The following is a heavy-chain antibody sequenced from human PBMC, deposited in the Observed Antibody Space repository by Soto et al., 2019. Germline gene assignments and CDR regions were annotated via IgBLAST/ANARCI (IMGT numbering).Heavy chain of an antibody. J-gene: IGHJ6*02. Sequence: SPTLSLTCVISGDSVNSNSVAWNWIRQSPSRGLEWLGRTSYRSRSYNNYAVSVRSRISIKSDTSRNQFSLQLKSVTPEDTAVYYCARASVYYDKDSGMDVWGRGPTVTLSS. CDR1: GDSVNSNSVA. V-gene: IGHV6-1*01. CDR3: ARASVYYDKDSGMDV. D-gene: IGHD3-16*01. CDR2: TSYRSRSYN.